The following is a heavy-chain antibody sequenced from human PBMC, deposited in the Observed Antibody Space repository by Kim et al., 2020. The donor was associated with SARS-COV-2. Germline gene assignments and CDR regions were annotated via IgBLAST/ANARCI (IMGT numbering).Heavy chain of an antibody. J-gene: IGHJ3*02. D-gene: IGHD3-10*01. CDR3: ARDPTYSFDI. CDR2: GHT. V-gene: IGHV1-18*01. Sequence: GHTDYAQKFRSRVTLTTDTYTSTVYIELRSLNPEDPAVFYCARDPTYSFDIWGQGTMVTVSS.